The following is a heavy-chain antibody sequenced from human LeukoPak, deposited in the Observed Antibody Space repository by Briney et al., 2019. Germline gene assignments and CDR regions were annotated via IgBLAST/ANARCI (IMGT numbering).Heavy chain of an antibody. J-gene: IGHJ4*02. D-gene: IGHD3-22*01. V-gene: IGHV3-30*04. CDR2: ISYDGSNK. CDR3: AKDPWYYDSSGLPGDY. CDR1: GVIFSNYA. Sequence: GGSLRLSCAASGVIFSNYAMHWVRQAPGKGLEWVAVISYDGSNKYYADSVKGRFTISRDNSKNTLYLQMNSLRAEDTAVYYCAKDPWYYDSSGLPGDYWGQGTLVTVSS.